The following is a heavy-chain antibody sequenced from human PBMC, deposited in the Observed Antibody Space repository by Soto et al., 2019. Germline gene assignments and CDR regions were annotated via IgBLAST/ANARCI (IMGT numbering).Heavy chain of an antibody. J-gene: IGHJ6*03. Sequence: QVQLQQWGAGLLKPSEPLSLTCAVYGGYFSGYHWSWIRQTPGKGLEWIGEINDSGNINYNPSLKSRVTHCLRTPKKPICLKLSSVTAADPAVSYCARGVILCFVELSRRGGYYYYMDVWGKGTTVLVSS. CDR2: INDSGNI. CDR3: ARGVILCFVELSRRGGYYYYMDV. V-gene: IGHV4-34*01. CDR1: GGYFSGYH. D-gene: IGHD3-10*01.